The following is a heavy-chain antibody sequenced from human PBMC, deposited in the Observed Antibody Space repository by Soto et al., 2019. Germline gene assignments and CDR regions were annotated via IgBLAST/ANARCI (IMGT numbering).Heavy chain of an antibody. V-gene: IGHV1-69*13. Sequence: SVKVSCKASGGTFSSYAISWVRQAPGQGLEWMGGIIPIFGTANYAQKFQGRVTITADESTSTAYMELSSLRSEDTAVYYCASNYYAPSNWFDPRGQGTLVTVSS. CDR1: GGTFSSYA. D-gene: IGHD3-3*01. CDR3: ASNYYAPSNWFDP. CDR2: IIPIFGTA. J-gene: IGHJ5*02.